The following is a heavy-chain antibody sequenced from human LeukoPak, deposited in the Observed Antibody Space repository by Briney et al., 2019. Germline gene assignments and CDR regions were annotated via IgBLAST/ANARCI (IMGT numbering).Heavy chain of an antibody. J-gene: IGHJ4*02. CDR3: ATLHSGSYPTFDY. CDR2: INPNSGDT. CDR1: GYTFTAYY. V-gene: IGHV1-2*02. Sequence: ASVKVSCKASGYTFTAYYIHWVRQAPGQGLEWMGWINPNSGDTNYAQKFQGRVTMTRDTSIYTAYMELSRLRSDDTAVYYCATLHSGSYPTFDYWGQGTLVTVSS. D-gene: IGHD1-26*01.